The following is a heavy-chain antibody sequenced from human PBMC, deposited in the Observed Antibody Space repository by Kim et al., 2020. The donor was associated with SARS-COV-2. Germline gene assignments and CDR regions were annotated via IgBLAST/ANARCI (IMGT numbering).Heavy chain of an antibody. CDR3: AKDRSITIFGVVISPYYYGMDV. CDR2: ISGSGGST. V-gene: IGHV3-23*01. J-gene: IGHJ6*02. Sequence: GGSLRLSCAASGFTFSSYAMSWVRQAPGKGLEWVSAISGSGGSTYYADSVKGRFTISRDNSKNTLYLQMNSLRAEDTAVYYCAKDRSITIFGVVISPYYYGMDVWGQGTTVTVSS. CDR1: GFTFSSYA. D-gene: IGHD3-3*01.